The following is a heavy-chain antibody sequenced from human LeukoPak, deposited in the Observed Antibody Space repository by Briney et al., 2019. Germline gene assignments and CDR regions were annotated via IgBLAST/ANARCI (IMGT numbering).Heavy chain of an antibody. CDR1: ELTVSSNY. CDR3: ARQGGGSCGPFDY. J-gene: IGHJ4*02. CDR2: IYSGGGST. V-gene: IGHV3-53*04. Sequence: GGSLRLSCAASELTVSSNYMSWVRQAPGKGLEWVSVIYSGGGSTYYADSVKGRFTISRHSSKNTVYLQMNSLGPEDTAVYYCARQGGGSCGPFDYWGEGTLVTVSS. D-gene: IGHD2-15*01.